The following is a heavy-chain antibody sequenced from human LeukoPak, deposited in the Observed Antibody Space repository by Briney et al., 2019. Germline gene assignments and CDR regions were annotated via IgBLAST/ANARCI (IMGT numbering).Heavy chain of an antibody. D-gene: IGHD3-22*01. CDR2: VYPGDSDS. CDR1: GYSFNTHW. CDR3: ATQVNYYERSEDAFDI. Sequence: GESLKISCKGSGYSFNTHWIGWVRQMPGKGLEWMGIVYPGDSDSRYSPSFQGQVTISADKSISTAYLQWSSLEASDTAMYYCATQVNYYERSEDAFDIWGQGTMVTVSS. J-gene: IGHJ3*02. V-gene: IGHV5-51*01.